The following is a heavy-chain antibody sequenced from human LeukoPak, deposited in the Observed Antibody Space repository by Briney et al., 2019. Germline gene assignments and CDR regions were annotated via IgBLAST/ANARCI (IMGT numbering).Heavy chain of an antibody. CDR1: GYTFTSYG. CDR3: ARSGYSGYDYYFDY. V-gene: IGHV1-18*01. J-gene: IGHJ4*02. Sequence: GASVKVSCKASGYTFTSYGIRWVRQAPGQGLEWMGWTSAYNGSTNYAQKLQDRVTMTTDTSTSTAYMELRSLRSDDTAVYYCARSGYSGYDYYFDYWGQGTLVTVSS. D-gene: IGHD5-12*01. CDR2: TSAYNGST.